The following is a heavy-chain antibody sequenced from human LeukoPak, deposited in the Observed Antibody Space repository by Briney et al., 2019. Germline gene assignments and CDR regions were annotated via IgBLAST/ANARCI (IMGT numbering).Heavy chain of an antibody. V-gene: IGHV1-46*01. CDR3: AGPRYCSGGSCYDAFDI. Sequence: ASVKVSCKASGYTFTSYYMHWVRQAPGQGLEWMGIINPSGGSTSYAQKFQGRVTMTRDTSTSTVYMELSSLRSEDTAGYYCAGPRYCSGGSCYDAFDIWGQGTMVTVSS. CDR2: INPSGGST. CDR1: GYTFTSYY. D-gene: IGHD2-15*01. J-gene: IGHJ3*02.